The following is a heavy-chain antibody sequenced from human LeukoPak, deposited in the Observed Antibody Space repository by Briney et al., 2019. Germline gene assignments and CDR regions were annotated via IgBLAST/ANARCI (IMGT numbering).Heavy chain of an antibody. J-gene: IGHJ4*02. CDR3: TTSDLGYCSGGSCYSGDY. V-gene: IGHV3-15*01. Sequence: GGSLRLSCAASGFTFSNAWMSWVRQAPGKGLEWVGRIKSKTGGGTTDYVAPVKGRFTISRDDSKNTLYLQMNSLKTEDTAVYYCTTSDLGYCSGGSCYSGDYWGQGTLVTVSS. D-gene: IGHD2-15*01. CDR2: IKSKTGGGTT. CDR1: GFTFSNAW.